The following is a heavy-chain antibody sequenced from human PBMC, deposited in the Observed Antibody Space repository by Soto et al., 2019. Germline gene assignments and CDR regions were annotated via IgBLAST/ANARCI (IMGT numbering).Heavy chain of an antibody. D-gene: IGHD3-10*01. V-gene: IGHV3-74*01. J-gene: IGHJ4*02. CDR2: INSDGSTT. Sequence: GGSLRLSCAASGFTFSNYWMHWVRQAPGEGLVWVSRINSDGSTTNYADSVKGRFTVSRDNAKNTLYLQMNSLRAEETAIYYCARGGLHAYYKDNWGQGTLVTVSS. CDR1: GFTFSNYW. CDR3: ARGGLHAYYKDN.